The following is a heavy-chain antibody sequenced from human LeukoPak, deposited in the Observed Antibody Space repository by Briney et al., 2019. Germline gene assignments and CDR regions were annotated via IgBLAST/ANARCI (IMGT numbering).Heavy chain of an antibody. D-gene: IGHD2-2*01. Sequence: PGGSLRLSCAASGFTFSDYYMSWIRQAPGKGLEWVSYISSSSSTIYYADSVKGRFTISRDNAKNSLYLLMNSLRAEDTAVYYCARVGCSRSTCYVDYYNYYGMDVWGQGTTVTVSS. CDR3: ARVGCSRSTCYVDYYNYYGMDV. CDR1: GFTFSDYY. J-gene: IGHJ6*02. CDR2: ISSSSSTI. V-gene: IGHV3-11*04.